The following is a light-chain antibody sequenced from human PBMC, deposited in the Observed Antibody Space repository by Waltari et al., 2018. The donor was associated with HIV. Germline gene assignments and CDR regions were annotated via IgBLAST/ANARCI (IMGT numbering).Light chain of an antibody. Sequence: QSVLTQPPSASGTPGQRVTISCSGSSANVGNTVYWYHQLPGTAPKVLIYRDNQRPAGVPDRFSGSRPGTSASLDVSVLRSEDEANYFCAAWDDILSGWVFGGGTKLTVL. V-gene: IGLV1-47*01. CDR3: AAWDDILSGWV. CDR1: SANVGNT. CDR2: RDN. J-gene: IGLJ3*02.